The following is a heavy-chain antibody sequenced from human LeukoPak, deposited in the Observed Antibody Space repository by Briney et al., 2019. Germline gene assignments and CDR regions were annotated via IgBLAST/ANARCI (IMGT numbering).Heavy chain of an antibody. CDR2: IKSKTDGGTT. D-gene: IGHD6-19*01. J-gene: IGHJ6*03. Sequence: GGSLRLSCAASGFTFSNAWMSWVRQAPGKGLEWVGRIKSKTDGGTTDYAAPVKGRFTISRDDSKNTLYPQMNSLRADDTAVYYCAKDAVTALAGYYYYMDVWGKGTMVTVSS. V-gene: IGHV3-15*01. CDR3: AKDAVTALAGYYYYMDV. CDR1: GFTFSNAW.